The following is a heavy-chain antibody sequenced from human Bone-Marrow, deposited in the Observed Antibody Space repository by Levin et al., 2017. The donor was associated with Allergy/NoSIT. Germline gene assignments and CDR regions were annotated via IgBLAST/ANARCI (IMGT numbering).Heavy chain of an antibody. CDR3: TTDVRCSGGSCYASGIDY. CDR2: IQSKSEDGAT. V-gene: IGHV3-15*01. CDR1: GFAFSNTW. J-gene: IGHJ4*02. Sequence: GGSLRLSCSASGFAFSNTWMSWVRQAPGKGLEWVGRIQSKSEDGATDYAAPVKGRFTISRDDSKNTLYLQLNSLNTEDTAGYYCTTDVRCSGGSCYASGIDYWGQGTLVTVSS. D-gene: IGHD2-15*01.